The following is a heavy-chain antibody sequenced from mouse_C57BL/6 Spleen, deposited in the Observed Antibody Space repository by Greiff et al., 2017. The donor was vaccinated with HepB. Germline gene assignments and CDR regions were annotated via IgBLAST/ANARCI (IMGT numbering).Heavy chain of an antibody. J-gene: IGHJ1*03. CDR3: ARRINYYGSNWYFDV. CDR1: GYTFTDYN. Sequence: EVQLQESGPELVKPGASVKIPCKASGYTFTDYNMDWVKQSHGKSLEWIGDINPNNGGTIYNQKFKGKATFTVEKSSSTAYMELRSLTSEDTAVYYCARRINYYGSNWYFDVWGTGTTVTVSS. D-gene: IGHD1-1*01. CDR2: INPNNGGT. V-gene: IGHV1-18*01.